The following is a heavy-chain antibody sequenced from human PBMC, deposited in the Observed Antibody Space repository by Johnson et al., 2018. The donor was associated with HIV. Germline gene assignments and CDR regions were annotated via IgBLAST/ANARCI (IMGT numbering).Heavy chain of an antibody. D-gene: IGHD2-21*01. V-gene: IGHV3-7*01. J-gene: IGHJ3*02. Sequence: EVQLVESGGGLVQPGGSLRLSCAASGFAFSAYWMNWVRQAPGQGLEWVANIKPDGREKSYVDSVKGRFTVSRDNVKNTLYLEMHSLRVDDTAVYYCACGTTYTGWIAHNIWGQGTMVTVSS. CDR1: GFAFSAYW. CDR3: ACGTTYTGWIAHNI. CDR2: IKPDGREK.